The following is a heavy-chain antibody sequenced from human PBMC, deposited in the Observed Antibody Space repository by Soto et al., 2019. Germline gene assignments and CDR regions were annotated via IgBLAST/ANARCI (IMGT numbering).Heavy chain of an antibody. D-gene: IGHD3-10*01. CDR2: IYYSGST. J-gene: IGHJ4*02. CDR1: GGSISSYY. Sequence: PSETLSLTCTVSGGSISSYYWSWIRQPPGKGLEWIGYIYYSGSTNYNPSLKSRVTISVDTSKNQFSLKLSSVTAADTAVYYCARVWISGSLDYWGQGTLVTVSS. CDR3: ARVWISGSLDY. V-gene: IGHV4-59*01.